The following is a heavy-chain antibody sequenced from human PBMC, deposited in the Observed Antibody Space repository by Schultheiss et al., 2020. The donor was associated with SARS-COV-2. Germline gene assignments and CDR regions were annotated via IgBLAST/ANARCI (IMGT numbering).Heavy chain of an antibody. D-gene: IGHD3-3*01. CDR2: MNPNSGNT. CDR3: ARGPEGFLEWLPNYYYYMDV. J-gene: IGHJ6*03. CDR1: GYTFSSYD. Sequence: ASVKVSCKASGYTFSSYDINWVRQATGQGPEWMGWMNPNSGNTGYAQKFQGRVTMTRNTSISTAYMELSSLRSEDTAVYYCARGPEGFLEWLPNYYYYMDVWGKGTTVTVSS. V-gene: IGHV1-8*01.